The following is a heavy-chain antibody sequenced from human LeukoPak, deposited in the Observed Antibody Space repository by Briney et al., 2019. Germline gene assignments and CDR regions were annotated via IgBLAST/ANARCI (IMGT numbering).Heavy chain of an antibody. D-gene: IGHD3-22*01. Sequence: GGSLRLSCTASGFIFGDYALSWVRQAPGKGLEWVGLIRSTAYGSTTAYAASVEGRFTISRDDSKSIAYLRMYSLKTEDTAVYYCTRLGITYYYDSSGYYPGAFDIWGQGTLVTVSS. CDR2: IRSTAYGSTT. CDR3: TRLGITYYYDSSGYYPGAFDI. V-gene: IGHV3-49*04. J-gene: IGHJ3*02. CDR1: GFIFGDYA.